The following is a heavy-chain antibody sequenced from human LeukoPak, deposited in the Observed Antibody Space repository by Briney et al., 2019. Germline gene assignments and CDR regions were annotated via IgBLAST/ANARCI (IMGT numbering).Heavy chain of an antibody. CDR2: INPNSGGT. D-gene: IGHD1-26*01. V-gene: IGHV1-2*06. CDR1: GYTFTGYY. Sequence: ASVKVSCKASGYTFTGYYMHWVRQAPGQGLEWMGRINPNSGGTNYAQKFQGRVTMTRDTSISTAYMELSRLRSDDTAVYYCARETRGIVGGSGYFDYWGQGTLVTVSS. J-gene: IGHJ4*02. CDR3: ARETRGIVGGSGYFDY.